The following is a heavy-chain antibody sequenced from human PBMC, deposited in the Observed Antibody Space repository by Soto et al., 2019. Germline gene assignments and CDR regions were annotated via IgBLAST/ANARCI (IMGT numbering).Heavy chain of an antibody. CDR2: IYWNDDK. J-gene: IGHJ3*02. CDR1: GFSLSTSGVG. CDR3: AHQRLGYCSGGSCYSGYAFDI. Sequence: QITLKESGPTLVKPTQTLMLTCTFSGFSLSTSGVGVGWIRQPPGKALEWLALIYWNDDKRYSPSLKSRLTITKDTSKNQVVLTMTNMDPVDTATYCCAHQRLGYCSGGSCYSGYAFDIWGQGTMVTVSS. D-gene: IGHD2-15*01. V-gene: IGHV2-5*01.